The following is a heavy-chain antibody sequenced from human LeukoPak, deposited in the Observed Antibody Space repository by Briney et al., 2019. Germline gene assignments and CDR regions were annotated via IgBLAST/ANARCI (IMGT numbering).Heavy chain of an antibody. CDR2: MNPNSGNT. J-gene: IGHJ6*03. V-gene: IGHV1-8*01. CDR3: ARASRGYSGYGYYYYYYMDV. D-gene: IGHD5-12*01. CDR1: GYTFTSYD. Sequence: ASVKVSCKASGYTFTSYDIHWVRQATGQGLEWMGWMNPNSGNTGYAQKFQGRVTMTRDTSISTAYMELSSLRSEDTAVYYCARASRGYSGYGYYYYYYMDVWGKGTTVTVSS.